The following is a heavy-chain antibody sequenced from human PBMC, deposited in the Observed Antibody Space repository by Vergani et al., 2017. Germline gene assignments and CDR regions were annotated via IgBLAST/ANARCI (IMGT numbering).Heavy chain of an antibody. V-gene: IGHV3-48*03. D-gene: IGHD6-13*01. Sequence: EVQLVESGGGLVQPGGSLRLSCAASGFTFSSYEMNWVRQAPGKGLEWVSYISSSGSTIYYADSVKGRFTISRDNAKTSLYLQMNSLRDEDTAVYYCARVTDNGQSSSWYFRCRHYYGMDVWGQGTTVTVSS. CDR3: ARVTDNGQSSSWYFRCRHYYGMDV. CDR1: GFTFSSYE. J-gene: IGHJ6*02. CDR2: ISSSGSTI.